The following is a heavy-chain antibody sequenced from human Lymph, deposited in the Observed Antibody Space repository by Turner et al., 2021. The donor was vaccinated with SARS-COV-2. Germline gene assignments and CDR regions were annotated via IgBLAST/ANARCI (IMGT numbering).Heavy chain of an antibody. J-gene: IGHJ6*02. D-gene: IGHD1-26*01. CDR3: ARGGYSGGGMDV. CDR1: GYTFTSYD. Sequence: QVQLVQSGAEVKKPGASVKVPCKAPGYTFTSYDINWVRRATGQGLEWMGGMNPNSGNTGDAQKFKGRVTMTRNTSISTAYMELDSLRSEDTAGYYGARGGYSGGGMDVWGQGTTVTVSS. V-gene: IGHV1-8*02. CDR2: MNPNSGNT.